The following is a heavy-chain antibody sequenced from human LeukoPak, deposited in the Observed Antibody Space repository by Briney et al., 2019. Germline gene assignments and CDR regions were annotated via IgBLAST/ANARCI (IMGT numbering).Heavy chain of an antibody. CDR3: ARDAGLNGSGSYYNPLDY. D-gene: IGHD3-10*01. Sequence: ASVKVSCKASGVTFSSYPISWVRQAPGQGLEWMGIINPSVGSTSYAQKFQGRVTMTRDTSTSTVYMELSSLRSEDTAMYYCARDAGLNGSGSYYNPLDYWGQGTLVTVSS. CDR1: GVTFSSYP. J-gene: IGHJ4*02. CDR2: INPSVGST. V-gene: IGHV1-46*01.